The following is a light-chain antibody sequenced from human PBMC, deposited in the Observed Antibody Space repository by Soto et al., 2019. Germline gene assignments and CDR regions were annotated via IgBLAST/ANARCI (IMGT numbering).Light chain of an antibody. CDR1: QDISNF. J-gene: IGKJ1*01. V-gene: IGKV1-33*01. CDR3: QQYNNFPV. Sequence: DIQLTQSPSSLSASVGDRVTITCQASQDISNFLNWYQHKPGKAPKLLIYDAANLKTGVPSRFSGSGSGTDFTFTISSLQPEDIATYYCQQYNNFPVFGPGTKVDI. CDR2: DAA.